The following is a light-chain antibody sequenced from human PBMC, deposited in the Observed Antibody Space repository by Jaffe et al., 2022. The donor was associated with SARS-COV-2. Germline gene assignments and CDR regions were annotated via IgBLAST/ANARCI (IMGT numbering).Light chain of an antibody. J-gene: IGLJ3*02. CDR2: GVT. CDR3: SSFTVTDTVL. V-gene: IGLV2-18*02. CDR1: SSDVGHYNR. Sequence: QSALTQPPSVSGSPGQSVTISCTGTSSDVGHYNRVSWYQQTPGTAPKLMIYGVTNRPSGVPDRFSGSKSGNTASLTISGLQAEDEADYYCSSFTVTDTVLFGGGTKLTVL.